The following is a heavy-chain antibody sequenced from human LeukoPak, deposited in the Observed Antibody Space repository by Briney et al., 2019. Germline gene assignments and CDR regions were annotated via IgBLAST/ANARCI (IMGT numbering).Heavy chain of an antibody. CDR1: GYTFTSYG. J-gene: IGHJ6*03. D-gene: IGHD3-10*01. CDR2: ISAYNGNT. Sequence: ASVKVSCKASGYTFTSYGISWVRQAPGQGLEWMGWISAYNGNTNYAQKLQGRVTMTTDTSTSTAYMELRSLRSDDTAVYYCASLNYYGSGSYYYYYMDVWGKGTTVTVPS. V-gene: IGHV1-18*01. CDR3: ASLNYYGSGSYYYYYMDV.